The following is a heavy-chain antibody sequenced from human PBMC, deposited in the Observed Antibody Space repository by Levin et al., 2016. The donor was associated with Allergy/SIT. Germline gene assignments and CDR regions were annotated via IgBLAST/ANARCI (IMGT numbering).Heavy chain of an antibody. V-gene: IGHV1-2*02. Sequence: ASVKVSCKASGYTFTAYYIHWVRQAPGQGLEWMGWINPNRGGTNYAQKFQGRVTMTRDMSISTAFMVLSRLTSDDTAVFYCVRARSYGASYAMDVWGQGTTVTVSS. J-gene: IGHJ6*02. D-gene: IGHD5-18*01. CDR1: GYTFTAYY. CDR3: VRARSYGASYAMDV. CDR2: INPNRGGT.